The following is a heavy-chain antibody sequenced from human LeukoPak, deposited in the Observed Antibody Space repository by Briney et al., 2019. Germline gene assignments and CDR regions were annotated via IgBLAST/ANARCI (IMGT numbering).Heavy chain of an antibody. V-gene: IGHV4-34*01. J-gene: IGHJ4*02. Sequence: SETLSLTCAVDGGSFSGYYWSWIRQPPGKGLEWIGEINHSGSTNYNPSLKSRVTISVDTSKNQFSLKLSSVTAADTAVYYCARVRPPHYYDSSGPFDYWGQGTLVTVSS. CDR2: INHSGST. CDR3: ARVRPPHYYDSSGPFDY. D-gene: IGHD3-22*01. CDR1: GGSFSGYY.